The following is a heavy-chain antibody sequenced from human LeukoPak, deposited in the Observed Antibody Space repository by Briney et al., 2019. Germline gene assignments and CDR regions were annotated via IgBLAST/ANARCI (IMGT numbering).Heavy chain of an antibody. V-gene: IGHV4-4*02. J-gene: IGHJ4*02. Sequence: PSETLSLTCTVSDGSIKTNYWWTWVRQPPGKGLEWIGETWHSGSSTNYNPSLKSRVTISVDTSKNQFSLKLSSVTAADTAVYYCARGARRDGYNPPNFDYWGQGTLVTVSS. D-gene: IGHD5-24*01. CDR3: ARGARRDGYNPPNFDY. CDR1: DGSIKTNYW. CDR2: TWHSGSST.